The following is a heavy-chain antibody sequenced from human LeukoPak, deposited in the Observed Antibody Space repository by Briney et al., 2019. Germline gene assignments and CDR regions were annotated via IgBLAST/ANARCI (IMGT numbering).Heavy chain of an antibody. J-gene: IGHJ6*02. V-gene: IGHV4-39*01. CDR1: GDSISTTYYY. CDR3: ARTGPLRGGMDV. D-gene: IGHD3-9*01. Sequence: PSETLSLTCTVSGDSISTTYYYWGWIRQPPGKGLEWIGSIYSSGSTYYSPSLESRVTISLDTSKNQVSLILTSVTAADTAVYYCARTGPLRGGMDVWGQGTTVTVSS. CDR2: IYSSGST.